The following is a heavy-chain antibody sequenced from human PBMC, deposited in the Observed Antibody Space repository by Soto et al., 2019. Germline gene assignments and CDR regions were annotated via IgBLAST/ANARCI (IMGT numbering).Heavy chain of an antibody. CDR2: ISYDGSNK. Sequence: GGSLRLSCAASGFTFSSYGMHWVRQAPGKGLEWVAVISYDGSNKYYADSVKGRFTISRDNSKNTLYLQMNSLRAEDTAVYYCAKTSDIVLVPAAPEYNWFDPWGQGTLVTVS. D-gene: IGHD2-2*01. V-gene: IGHV3-30*18. CDR3: AKTSDIVLVPAAPEYNWFDP. J-gene: IGHJ5*02. CDR1: GFTFSSYG.